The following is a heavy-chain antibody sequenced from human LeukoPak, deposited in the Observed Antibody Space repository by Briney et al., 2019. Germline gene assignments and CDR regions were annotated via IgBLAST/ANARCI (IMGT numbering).Heavy chain of an antibody. V-gene: IGHV5-51*01. Sequence: GESLKISCQGSGDTFSTHWIGWVRQMPGRGLEWMGSFYPGDSDTRYSPSFQGQVTISADKSTSTAYLHWSSLKASDSGMYYCARLIATASIMTWGQGTLVTVSS. CDR3: ARLIATASIMT. CDR1: GDTFSTHW. J-gene: IGHJ5*02. CDR2: FYPGDSDT. D-gene: IGHD6-25*01.